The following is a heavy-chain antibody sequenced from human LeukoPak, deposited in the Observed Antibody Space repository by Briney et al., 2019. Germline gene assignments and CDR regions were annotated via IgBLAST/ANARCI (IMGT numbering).Heavy chain of an antibody. J-gene: IGHJ4*02. V-gene: IGHV4-59*01. CDR1: GGSISSYY. CDR2: IYYSGST. Sequence: SETLSLTCTASGGSISSYYWSWIRQPPGKGLEWIGYIYYSGSTNYNPSLKSRVTISVDTSKNQLSLKLSSVTAADTAVYYCARATRIRGVDYWGQGTLVTVSS. D-gene: IGHD2-15*01. CDR3: ARATRIRGVDY.